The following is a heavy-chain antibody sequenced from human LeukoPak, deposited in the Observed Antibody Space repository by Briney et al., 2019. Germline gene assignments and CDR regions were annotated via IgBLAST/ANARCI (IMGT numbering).Heavy chain of an antibody. Sequence: SETLSLTCTVSGVSISYYYWSWIRQPPGKGLEWIGHIYYSGSTNHNPSLKSRVTISLDTSKNQFSLMLSSVTAADTAVYYCANRRGDWYFDLWGRGTLVTASA. CDR1: GVSISYYY. J-gene: IGHJ2*01. CDR3: ANRRGDWYFDL. D-gene: IGHD3-10*01. CDR2: IYYSGST. V-gene: IGHV4-59*01.